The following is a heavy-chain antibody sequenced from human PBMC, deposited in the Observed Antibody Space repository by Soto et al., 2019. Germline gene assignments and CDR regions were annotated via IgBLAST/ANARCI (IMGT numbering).Heavy chain of an antibody. CDR1: GFTFSSYG. D-gene: IGHD3-22*01. CDR2: ISYDGSNK. J-gene: IGHJ5*02. V-gene: IGHV3-30*18. Sequence: QVQLVESGGGVVQPGRSLRLSCAASGFTFSSYGMHWVRQAPGKGLEWVAVISYDGSNKYYADSVKGRFTISRDNSKNTLYLQMNSRRAEDTAVYYCAKDSITYYYDSSGYYYGWFDPWGQGTLVTVSS. CDR3: AKDSITYYYDSSGYYYGWFDP.